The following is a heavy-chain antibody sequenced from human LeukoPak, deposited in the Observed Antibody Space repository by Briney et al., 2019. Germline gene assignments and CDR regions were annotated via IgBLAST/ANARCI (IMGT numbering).Heavy chain of an antibody. CDR2: IYYSGST. V-gene: IGHV4-31*03. CDR1: GGSISSGGYY. Sequence: SQTLSLTCTVSGGSISSGGYYWSWIRQHPGKGLEWIGYIYYSGSTYYNPSLKSRVTISVNTSRNQFSLRLSSVTAADTAVYYCARRSEYHWFDPWGQGTLVTVSS. D-gene: IGHD2-2*01. CDR3: ARRSEYHWFDP. J-gene: IGHJ5*02.